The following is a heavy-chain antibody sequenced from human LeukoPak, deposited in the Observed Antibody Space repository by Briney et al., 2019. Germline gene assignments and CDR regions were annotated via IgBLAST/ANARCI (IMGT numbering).Heavy chain of an antibody. J-gene: IGHJ4*02. CDR2: IKQDGSEN. D-gene: IGHD2-2*01. CDR3: ARDFAAAAKGAH. V-gene: IGHV3-7*01. CDR1: GFTFSSYW. Sequence: TGGSLRLSCAASGFTFSSYWMSWVRQAPGKGLEWVANIKQDGSENYYVASVKGRFTISRDNAKHSLYLQMNSLRAEDTAVYYCARDFAAAAKGAHWGQGTLVTVS.